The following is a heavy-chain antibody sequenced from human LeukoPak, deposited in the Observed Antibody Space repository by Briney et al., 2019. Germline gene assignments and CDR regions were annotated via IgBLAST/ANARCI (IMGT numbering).Heavy chain of an antibody. CDR3: ARDLRYYDSSGYYYVN. CDR2: IYSGGST. J-gene: IGHJ4*02. CDR1: GFTFSSYS. Sequence: PGGSLRLSCAASGFTFSSYSMNWVRQAPGKGLEWVSVIYSGGSTYYADSVKGRFTISRDNSKNTLYLQMNSLRAEDTAVYYCARDLRYYDSSGYYYVNWGQGTLVTVSS. D-gene: IGHD3-22*01. V-gene: IGHV3-53*01.